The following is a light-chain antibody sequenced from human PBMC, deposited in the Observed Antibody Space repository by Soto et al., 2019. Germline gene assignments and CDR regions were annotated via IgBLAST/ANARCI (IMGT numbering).Light chain of an antibody. CDR3: QQYNVSPST. V-gene: IGKV1-5*01. Sequence: DIQMTQSPSTLSASVGDTVTITCRASQSFGSWLAWYQQKPGQAPKLLIYDVSTLEYGVPSRFSGSGSGTEFALTISNLQHDDFATYYCQQYNVSPSTFGQGTKLEIK. CDR2: DVS. J-gene: IGKJ2*02. CDR1: QSFGSW.